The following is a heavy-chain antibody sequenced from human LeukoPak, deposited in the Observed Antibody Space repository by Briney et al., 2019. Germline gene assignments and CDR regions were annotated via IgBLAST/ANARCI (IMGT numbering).Heavy chain of an antibody. CDR1: GFTFSDHY. V-gene: IGHV3-72*01. J-gene: IGHJ3*02. CDR3: AREGGIRAFDI. D-gene: IGHD1-1*01. Sequence: GGSLRLSCAASGFTFSDHYMDWVRQAPGKGLEWVGRIRNKANSYTTEYAASVKGRFTISRDDSKNSLYLQMNSLKTEDTAVYYCAREGGIRAFDIWGQGTMVTVSS. CDR2: IRNKANSYTT.